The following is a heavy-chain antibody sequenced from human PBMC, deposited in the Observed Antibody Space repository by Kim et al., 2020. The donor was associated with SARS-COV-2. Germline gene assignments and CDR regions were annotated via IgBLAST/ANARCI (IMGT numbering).Heavy chain of an antibody. D-gene: IGHD3-10*01. J-gene: IGHJ6*03. Sequence: SETLSLTCTVSGGSISSGGYYWSWIRQHPGKGLEWIGYIYYSGSTYYNPSLKSRVTISVDTSKNQFSLKLSSVTAADTAVYYCARVRITMVQGVIITDYYYYMDVWGKGTTVTVSS. CDR3: ARVRITMVQGVIITDYYYYMDV. CDR1: GGSISSGGYY. V-gene: IGHV4-31*03. CDR2: IYYSGST.